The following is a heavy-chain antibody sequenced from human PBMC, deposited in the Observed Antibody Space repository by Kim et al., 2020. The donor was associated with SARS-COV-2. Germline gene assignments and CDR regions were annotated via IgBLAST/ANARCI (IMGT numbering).Heavy chain of an antibody. Sequence: SETLSLTCTVSGGSIRSGEHYWSWIRQYPGKGLEWMGYIYHNGDTYYSPSLKSRLSISLDTSKNTFSLTLTSLTAADTAVYYCAREVISAYGGCSANFDQWGQGEAVTVSS. CDR1: GGSIRSGEHY. J-gene: IGHJ4*02. CDR2: IYHNGDT. V-gene: IGHV4-31*03. CDR3: AREVISAYGGCSANFDQ. D-gene: IGHD5-12*01.